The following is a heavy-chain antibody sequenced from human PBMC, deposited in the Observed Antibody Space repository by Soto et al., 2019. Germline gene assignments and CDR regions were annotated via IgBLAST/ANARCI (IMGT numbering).Heavy chain of an antibody. CDR3: ARDAYTSAWHRGDFDY. V-gene: IGHV3-33*01. D-gene: IGHD3-16*01. CDR1: GFTFSSYG. J-gene: IGHJ4*02. Sequence: QVQVVESGGGVVQPGRSLRLSCAASGFTFSSYGMHWVRQAPGKGLEWVAVIWYDGSNKYYADSVKGRFTISRDNSKNTLYLQMNSLRAEDTAVYYCARDAYTSAWHRGDFDYWCQGTLVTVSS. CDR2: IWYDGSNK.